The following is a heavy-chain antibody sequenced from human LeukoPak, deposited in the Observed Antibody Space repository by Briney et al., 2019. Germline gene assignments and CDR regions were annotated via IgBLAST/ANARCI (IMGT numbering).Heavy chain of an antibody. CDR3: ARARRDSSGYYYFDY. CDR1: GFTVSSNY. D-gene: IGHD3-22*01. Sequence: GSLRLSCAASGFTVSSNYMSWVRQAPGKGLEWVSVIYSGGSTHYADSVKGRFTISRDNSKNTLYLQMNSLRAEDTAVYYCARARRDSSGYYYFDYWGQGTLVTVSS. J-gene: IGHJ4*02. V-gene: IGHV3-53*01. CDR2: IYSGGST.